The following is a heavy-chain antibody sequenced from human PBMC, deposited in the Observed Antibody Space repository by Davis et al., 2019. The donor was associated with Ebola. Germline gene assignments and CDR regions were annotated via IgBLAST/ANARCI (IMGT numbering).Heavy chain of an antibody. Sequence: PGGSLRLSCAASGFTVSSNYMSWVRQAPGKGLEWVSVIYSGGSSYYADSVKGRFTISRDNSKNTLYLQMNSLRAEDTAVYYCARGQQLVDYFDYWGQGTLVSVSS. J-gene: IGHJ4*02. CDR1: GFTVSSNY. CDR3: ARGQQLVDYFDY. V-gene: IGHV3-53*01. D-gene: IGHD6-13*01. CDR2: IYSGGSS.